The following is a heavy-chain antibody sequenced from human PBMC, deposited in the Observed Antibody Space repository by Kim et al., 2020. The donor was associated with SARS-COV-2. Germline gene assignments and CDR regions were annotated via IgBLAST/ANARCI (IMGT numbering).Heavy chain of an antibody. CDR1: GGSISGSSYY. CDR3: SRHYLGSAWHP. D-gene: IGHD1-1*01. CDR2: IYYSGST. V-gene: IGHV4-39*01. Sequence: SETLSLTCTVSGGSISGSSYYWGGIRQPPGKGLEWIGSIYYSGSTYYKPSPKSRVTISVDTSKNQFSLKLTSVTAADTAIYYCSRHYLGSAWHPCGQGTLVTVSS. J-gene: IGHJ5*02.